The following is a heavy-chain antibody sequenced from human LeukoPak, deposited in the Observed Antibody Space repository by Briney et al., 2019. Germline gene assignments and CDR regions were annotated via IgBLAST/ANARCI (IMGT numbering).Heavy chain of an antibody. CDR1: GFTVSSNY. D-gene: IGHD5-24*01. V-gene: IGHV3-53*01. CDR3: AREWWLQPNYYYGMDV. Sequence: GGSLRLSCAASGFTVSSNYMSWVRQAPGKGLEWVSVIYSGGSTYYADSVKGRFTISRDNSKNTLYLQVNSLRAEDTAVYYCAREWWLQPNYYYGMDVWGQGTTVTVSS. CDR2: IYSGGST. J-gene: IGHJ6*02.